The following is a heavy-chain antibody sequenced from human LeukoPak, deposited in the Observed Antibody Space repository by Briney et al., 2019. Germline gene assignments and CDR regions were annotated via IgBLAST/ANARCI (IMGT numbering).Heavy chain of an antibody. J-gene: IGHJ4*02. CDR3: ARIRMGHIVVVPASFDF. Sequence: SETLSLTCAVSGFSISSAYYWGWIRQSPGKGLEWIGSIYYSGSSYYNSSLKSRVSISVDTSKNQFSLKLSSVTATDTAVYYCARIRMGHIVVVPASFDFWGQGTLVTVSS. V-gene: IGHV4-38-2*01. CDR1: GFSISSAYY. D-gene: IGHD2-2*01. CDR2: IYYSGSS.